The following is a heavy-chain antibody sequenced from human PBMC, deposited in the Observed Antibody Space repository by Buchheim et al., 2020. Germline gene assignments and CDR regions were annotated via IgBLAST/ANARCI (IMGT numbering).Heavy chain of an antibody. Sequence: QVQLVESGGGVVQPGRSLRLSCAASGFTFSSYAMHWVRQAPGKGLEWVAVISYDGSNKYYADSVKGRFTISRDNSKSTLYLQMNSLRAEDTAVYYCARTFSSSWYKGGDESFDYWGQGTL. CDR1: GFTFSSYA. V-gene: IGHV3-30-3*01. D-gene: IGHD6-13*01. J-gene: IGHJ4*02. CDR2: ISYDGSNK. CDR3: ARTFSSSWYKGGDESFDY.